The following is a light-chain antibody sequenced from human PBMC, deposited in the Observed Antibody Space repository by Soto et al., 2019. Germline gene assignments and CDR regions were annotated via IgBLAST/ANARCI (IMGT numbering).Light chain of an antibody. Sequence: DIQMTQSPSTLSVSVGDRVTITCRASQSISSWSAWYQQKPGKAPTLLIYKASSLESGVPSRFSGSGSGTEFTLTISSLQPDDFATYYCQQYSTYPLTFGGGTKVEIK. CDR1: QSISSW. CDR3: QQYSTYPLT. J-gene: IGKJ4*01. V-gene: IGKV1-5*03. CDR2: KAS.